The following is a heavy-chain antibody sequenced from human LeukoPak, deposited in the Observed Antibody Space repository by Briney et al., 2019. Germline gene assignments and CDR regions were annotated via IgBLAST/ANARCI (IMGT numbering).Heavy chain of an antibody. V-gene: IGHV3-73*01. D-gene: IGHD6-13*01. J-gene: IGHJ6*02. CDR3: TRPGGNSWDCGMDV. Sequence: GGSLRLSCAASGFTFSGSAMHWVRQASGKGLEWVGRIRSKANSYATAYAASVKGRFTISRDDSKNTAYLQMNSLKTEDTAVYYCTRPGGNSWDCGMDVWGQGTTVTVSS. CDR2: IRSKANSYAT. CDR1: GFTFSGSA.